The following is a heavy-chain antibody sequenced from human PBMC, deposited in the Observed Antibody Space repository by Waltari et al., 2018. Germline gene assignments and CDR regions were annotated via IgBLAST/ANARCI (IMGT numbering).Heavy chain of an antibody. Sequence: QVQLVQSGAEVKKPGASVKVSCKVSGYTLTELTMHWVRQAPGKGLEWRGGLDPEEGETSYAQKCQGRVTMTEDTSTDTADMELGSRRSEDTAVYYCATRMATTPGWYFDLWGRGTLVTVSS. CDR2: LDPEEGET. V-gene: IGHV1-24*01. CDR3: ATRMATTPGWYFDL. J-gene: IGHJ2*01. CDR1: GYTLTELT. D-gene: IGHD5-12*01.